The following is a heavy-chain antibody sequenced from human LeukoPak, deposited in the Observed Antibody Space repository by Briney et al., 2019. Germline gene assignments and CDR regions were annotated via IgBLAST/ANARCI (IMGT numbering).Heavy chain of an antibody. J-gene: IGHJ4*02. CDR2: IIPIFGTA. V-gene: IGHV1-69*05. D-gene: IGHD3-10*01. Sequence: GASVKVSCKASGGTFSSYAISWVRQAPGQGLEWMGGIIPIFGTANYAQKFQGRVTMTRDMSTSTVYMELSSLRSEDTAVYYCARGLARKPGEDYFDYWGQGTLVTVSS. CDR3: ARGLARKPGEDYFDY. CDR1: GGTFSSYA.